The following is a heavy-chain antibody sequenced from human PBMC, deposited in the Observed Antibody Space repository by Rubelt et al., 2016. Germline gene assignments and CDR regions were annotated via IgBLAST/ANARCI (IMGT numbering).Heavy chain of an antibody. D-gene: IGHD2-15*01. Sequence: YYADSVKGRFTISRDNSKNTLYLQMNSLRAEDTAVYYCAKTRDIVVVVAAKRGNYFDYWGQGTLVTVSS. V-gene: IGHV3-23*01. CDR3: AKTRDIVVVVAAKRGNYFDY. J-gene: IGHJ4*02.